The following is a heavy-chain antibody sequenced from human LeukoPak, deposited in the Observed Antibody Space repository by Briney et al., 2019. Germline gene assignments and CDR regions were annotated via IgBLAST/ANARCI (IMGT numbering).Heavy chain of an antibody. CDR2: IYPGDSDT. J-gene: IGHJ4*02. CDR1: GYSFTNYW. Sequence: KDGESLKISCKGSGYSFTNYWIGWVRQMPGKGLEWMGIIYPGDSDTRYSPSFQGQVTISADKSISTAYLQWSSLKASDTAMYYCARGRGLGNYFDSCDYWGQGTLVTVSS. CDR3: ARGRGLGNYFDSCDY. D-gene: IGHD3-22*01. V-gene: IGHV5-51*01.